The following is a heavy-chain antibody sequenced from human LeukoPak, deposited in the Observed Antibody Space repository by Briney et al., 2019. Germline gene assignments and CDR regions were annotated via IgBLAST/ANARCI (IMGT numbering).Heavy chain of an antibody. CDR3: ARDRIYDSSGYPSPDAFDI. CDR1: GYTFTSYG. D-gene: IGHD3-22*01. V-gene: IGHV1-18*01. Sequence: ASVKVSCKASGYTFTSYGISWVRQAPGQGLEWMGWISAYNGNTNCAQKLQGRVTMTTDTSTSTAYMELRSLRSDDTAVYYCARDRIYDSSGYPSPDAFDIWGQGTMVTVSS. CDR2: ISAYNGNT. J-gene: IGHJ3*02.